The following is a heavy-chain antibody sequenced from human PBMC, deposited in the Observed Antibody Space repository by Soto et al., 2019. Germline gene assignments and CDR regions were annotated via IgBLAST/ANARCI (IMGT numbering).Heavy chain of an antibody. D-gene: IGHD3-3*01. J-gene: IGHJ6*02. Sequence: PSQTLSLTCTVSGGSISNGGYYWTWIRQHPGKGLERIGYIYYSGSTYYNPSLKSRVTISVDTSKNQFSLKLTSVTAADTAVYYCARDVTDFWSGHEGMDVWGRGTTVTVAS. CDR2: IYYSGST. CDR1: GGSISNGGYY. CDR3: ARDVTDFWSGHEGMDV. V-gene: IGHV4-31*03.